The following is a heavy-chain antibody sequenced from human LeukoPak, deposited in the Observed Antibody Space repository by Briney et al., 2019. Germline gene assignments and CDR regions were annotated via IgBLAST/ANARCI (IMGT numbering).Heavy chain of an antibody. J-gene: IGHJ4*02. D-gene: IGHD6-19*01. CDR1: GDSISSYY. V-gene: IGHV4-59*01. CDR2: IYYSGST. CDR3: ARGRSSGWYEELYYFDY. Sequence: PSETLSLTCTVSGDSISSYYWSWIRQPPGKGLEWIGYIYYSGSTNYNPSLKSRVTISVDTSKNQFSLKLSSVTAADTAVYYCARGRSSGWYEELYYFDYWGQGTLVTVSS.